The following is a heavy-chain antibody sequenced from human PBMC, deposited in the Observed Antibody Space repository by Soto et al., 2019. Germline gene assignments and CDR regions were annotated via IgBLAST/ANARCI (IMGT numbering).Heavy chain of an antibody. CDR1: GYTFTSYH. CDR3: ARPRDPDFWSGNDIYYGMDV. D-gene: IGHD3-3*01. V-gene: IGHV1-18*01. Sequence: QVPLVQSGTEVKKPGASVKVSCKASGYTFTSYHINWVRQAPGQGLEWMGWISPYNGNTNYAQKLQGRVTMTTDTSTSTAYMELRSLTSDDTAVYYCARPRDPDFWSGNDIYYGMDVWGQGTTVTVSS. J-gene: IGHJ6*02. CDR2: ISPYNGNT.